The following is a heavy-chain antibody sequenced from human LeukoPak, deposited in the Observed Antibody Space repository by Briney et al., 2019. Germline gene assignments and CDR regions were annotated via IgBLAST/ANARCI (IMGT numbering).Heavy chain of an antibody. CDR2: IYYSGST. CDR3: ATGRDGAADY. J-gene: IGHJ4*02. V-gene: IGHV4-39*07. CDR1: GGSISSSSYY. D-gene: IGHD4-17*01. Sequence: SETLSLTCTVSGGSISSSSYYWGWIRQPPGKGLEWIGSIYYSGSTYYNPPLKSRVTISVDTSKNQSSLKLSSVTAADTAVYYCATGRDGAADYWGQGTLVTVSS.